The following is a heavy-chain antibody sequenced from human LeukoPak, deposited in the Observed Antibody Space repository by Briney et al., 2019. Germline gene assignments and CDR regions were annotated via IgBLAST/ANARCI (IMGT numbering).Heavy chain of an antibody. CDR2: IHPGSGGT. Sequence: ASVKVSCKASGYIFTAYYIHWVRQAPGQGLEWVGRIHPGSGGTEYAQNFQGRVTVTRDTSITTAYMELNRLTSDDTAVYYCARNYGDLDYWGQGTLVTVSS. D-gene: IGHD4-17*01. J-gene: IGHJ4*02. CDR1: GYIFTAYY. CDR3: ARNYGDLDY. V-gene: IGHV1-2*06.